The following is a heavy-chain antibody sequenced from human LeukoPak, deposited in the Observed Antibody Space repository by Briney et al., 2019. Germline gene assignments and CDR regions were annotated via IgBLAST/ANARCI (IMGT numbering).Heavy chain of an antibody. CDR3: ARSYCSGGSCYWGY. V-gene: IGHV1-8*01. Sequence: GASVKVSCKASGYTFTSYDINWVRQATGQGLEWMGWMNPNSGNTGYAQKFQGRVTMTRNTSISTAYMELSSLRSEDTAVCYCARSYCSGGSCYWGYWGQGTLVTVSS. CDR1: GYTFTSYD. CDR2: MNPNSGNT. D-gene: IGHD2-15*01. J-gene: IGHJ4*02.